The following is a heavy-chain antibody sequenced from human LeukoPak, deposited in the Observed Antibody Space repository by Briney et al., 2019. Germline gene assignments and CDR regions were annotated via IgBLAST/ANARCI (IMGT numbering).Heavy chain of an antibody. CDR3: ARETDFWSGFDY. D-gene: IGHD3-3*01. CDR2: INPNSGGT. CDR1: GYTFTGYY. Sequence: ASVKVSCKASGYTFTGYYMHWVRQAPGQGLEWMGWINPNSGGTNYAQKFQGRVTMTRDTSISTAYMELSRLRSDDTAVYYCARETDFWSGFDYWGQGTLVTVSS. V-gene: IGHV1-2*02. J-gene: IGHJ4*02.